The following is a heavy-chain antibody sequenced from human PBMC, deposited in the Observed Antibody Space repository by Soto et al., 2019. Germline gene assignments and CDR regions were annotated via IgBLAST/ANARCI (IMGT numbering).Heavy chain of an antibody. J-gene: IGHJ6*02. Sequence: ASVKVSCKASGYTFTSYGISWVRQAPGKGLEWMGGFDPEDGETIYAQKFQGRVTMTEDTSTDTAYMELSSLRSEDTAVYYCASSGGDNYGMDVWGQGTTVTVSS. CDR3: ASSGGDNYGMDV. D-gene: IGHD2-21*02. CDR2: FDPEDGET. V-gene: IGHV1-24*01. CDR1: GYTFTSYG.